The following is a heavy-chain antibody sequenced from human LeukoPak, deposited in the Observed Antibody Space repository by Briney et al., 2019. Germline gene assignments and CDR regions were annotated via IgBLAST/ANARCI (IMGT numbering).Heavy chain of an antibody. Sequence: GGSLRLSCAASGFTFSSYGMHWVRQAPGKGLEGGAVISYDGSNKYYPDSVKGRFTISRDNSKNTLYLRMNSLRAEDTAVYYCAKEAAGKGRAEYFQHWGQGTLVTVSS. V-gene: IGHV3-30*18. D-gene: IGHD6-13*01. J-gene: IGHJ1*01. CDR3: AKEAAGKGRAEYFQH. CDR1: GFTFSSYG. CDR2: ISYDGSNK.